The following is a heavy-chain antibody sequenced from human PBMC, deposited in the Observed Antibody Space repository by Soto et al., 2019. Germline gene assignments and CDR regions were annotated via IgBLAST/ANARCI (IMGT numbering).Heavy chain of an antibody. D-gene: IGHD4-17*01. Sequence: GGSLRLSCAASGFTFSSYSMNWVRQAPGKGLEWVSSISSSSSYIYYADSVKGRFTISRDNAKNSLYLQMNSLRAEDTAVYYCASLSTTKDYWYGMDVWGQGTTVTVSS. CDR3: ASLSTTKDYWYGMDV. V-gene: IGHV3-21*01. CDR2: ISSSSSYI. J-gene: IGHJ6*02. CDR1: GFTFSSYS.